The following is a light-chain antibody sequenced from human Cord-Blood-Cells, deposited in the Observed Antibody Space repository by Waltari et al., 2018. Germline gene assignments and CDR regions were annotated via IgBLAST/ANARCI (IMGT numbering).Light chain of an antibody. CDR1: NLGSKS. CDR3: QVWDSSSDHVV. V-gene: IGLV3-21*03. CDR2: DDS. J-gene: IGLJ2*01. Sequence: SYVLTQPPSVSVAPGKTARITCGGNNLGSKSVHWYQQKPGQAPVLVVYDDSDQPSGIPERFSGSNSGNTATLTISRVEAGDEADYYCQVWDSSSDHVVFGGGTKLTVL.